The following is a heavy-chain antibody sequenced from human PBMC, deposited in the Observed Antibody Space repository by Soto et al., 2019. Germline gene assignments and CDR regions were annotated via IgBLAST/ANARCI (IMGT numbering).Heavy chain of an antibody. D-gene: IGHD6-13*01. Sequence: QLQLQESGPGLVKPSETLSLTCTVSGGSISSSSYYWGWIRQPPGKGLEWIGSIYYSGSTYHNPSLKSRVPISVATSKNQFSLKPSSVTAADTAVYYCASLRAATGTGAFDIWGQGTTVIVSS. V-gene: IGHV4-39*01. CDR1: GGSISSSSYY. CDR2: IYYSGST. CDR3: ASLRAATGTGAFDI. J-gene: IGHJ3*02.